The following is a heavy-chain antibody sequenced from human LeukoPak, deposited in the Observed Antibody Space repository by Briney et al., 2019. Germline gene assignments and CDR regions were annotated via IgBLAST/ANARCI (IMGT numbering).Heavy chain of an antibody. D-gene: IGHD2-8*01. CDR1: GFTFSSYS. CDR2: ISSSNSYI. J-gene: IGHJ4*02. V-gene: IGHV3-21*01. CDR3: ARASVYEVGAPPFY. Sequence: GGSLRLSCAASGFTFSSYSMNWVRQAPGKGLEWVSSISSSNSYIYYADSVKGRFTISRDNANNSLYLQMNSLRAEDTAVYYCARASVYEVGAPPFYWGQGILITVSS.